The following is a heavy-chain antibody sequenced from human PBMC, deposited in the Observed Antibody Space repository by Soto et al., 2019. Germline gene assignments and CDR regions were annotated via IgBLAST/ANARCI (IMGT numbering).Heavy chain of an antibody. D-gene: IGHD5-18*01. CDR1: GYSISSGYY. J-gene: IGHJ4*02. CDR3: ASTAMVIGAPYY. Sequence: SETLSLTCAVSGYSISSGYYWGWIRQPPGKGLEWIGSIYHSGSTYYNPSLKSRVTISVDTSKNQFSLKLSSVTAADTAVYYCASTAMVIGAPYYWGQGTLVTVSS. V-gene: IGHV4-38-2*01. CDR2: IYHSGST.